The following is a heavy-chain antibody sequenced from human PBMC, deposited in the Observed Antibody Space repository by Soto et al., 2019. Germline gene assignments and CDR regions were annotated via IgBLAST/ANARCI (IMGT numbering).Heavy chain of an antibody. CDR2: IKSKTDGGTT. CDR3: TTDLGGYSGYDLVSFDY. J-gene: IGHJ4*02. V-gene: IGHV3-15*01. CDR1: GFTFSNAW. D-gene: IGHD5-12*01. Sequence: GGSLRPSCAASGFTFSNAWMSWVRQAPGKGLEWVGRIKSKTDGGTTDYAAPVKGRFTISRDDSKNTLYLQMNSLKTEDTAVYYCTTDLGGYSGYDLVSFDYWGQGTLVTVSS.